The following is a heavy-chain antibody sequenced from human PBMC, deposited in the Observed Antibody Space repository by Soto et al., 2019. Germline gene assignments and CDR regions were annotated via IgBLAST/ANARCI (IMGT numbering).Heavy chain of an antibody. CDR3: ARVFGFGGMDV. J-gene: IGHJ6*02. CDR2: IYHSGST. V-gene: IGHV4-30-2*01. D-gene: IGHD3-10*01. Sequence: SETLSLTCAVSGCSISSGGYSWSWIRQQPGKGLEWIGYIYHSGSTHYNPSLKSRVTISVDTSKNQFFLKLSSVTAADTAVYYCARVFGFGGMDVWGQGTTVTVSS. CDR1: GCSISSGGYS.